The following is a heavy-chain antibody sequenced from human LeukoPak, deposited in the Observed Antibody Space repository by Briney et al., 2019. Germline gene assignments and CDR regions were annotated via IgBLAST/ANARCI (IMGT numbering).Heavy chain of an antibody. CDR2: ISGSGGST. CDR3: AKDMLRYYYDSSGNPDY. V-gene: IGHV3-23*01. D-gene: IGHD3-22*01. CDR1: GFTFSSYA. Sequence: GGSLRLSCAASGFTFSSYAMSWVRQAPGKGLEWVSAISGSGGSTYYADSVKGRFTISRDNSKNTLYLQMNSLRAEDTAVYYCAKDMLRYYYDSSGNPDYWGQGTLVAVSS. J-gene: IGHJ4*02.